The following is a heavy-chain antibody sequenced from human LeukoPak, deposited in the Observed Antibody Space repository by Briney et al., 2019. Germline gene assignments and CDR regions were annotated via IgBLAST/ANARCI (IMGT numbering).Heavy chain of an antibody. CDR1: GGSTSNYY. J-gene: IGHJ4*02. V-gene: IGHV4-4*07. Sequence: SETLSLTCTVSGGSTSNYYWSWIRQPAGKGLEWIGRIYSSGSTDYNPSLKSRVTMSVDTSKNQFSLNLRSVTAADTAVYYCARGPPPDFDCWGQGTLVTVSS. CDR2: IYSSGST. CDR3: ARGPPPDFDC.